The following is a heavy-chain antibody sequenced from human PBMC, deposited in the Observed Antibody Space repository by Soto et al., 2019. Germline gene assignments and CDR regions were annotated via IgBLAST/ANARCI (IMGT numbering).Heavy chain of an antibody. D-gene: IGHD3-22*01. V-gene: IGHV3-33*08. CDR3: AGDSSGDYYYGMDV. CDR2: IWYDGSNK. Sequence: WGSLRLSCAASGFTFSSYAMHWVRQAPGKGLEWVAVIWYDGSNKYYADSVKGRFTISRDNSKNTLYLQMNSLRAEGTAVYYCAGDSSGDYYYGMDVWGQGTTVTVSS. CDR1: GFTFSSYA. J-gene: IGHJ6*02.